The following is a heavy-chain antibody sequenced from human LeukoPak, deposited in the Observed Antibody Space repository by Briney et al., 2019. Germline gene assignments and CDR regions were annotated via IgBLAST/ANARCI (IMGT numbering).Heavy chain of an antibody. J-gene: IGHJ4*02. CDR2: IKEDASET. V-gene: IGHV3-7*01. D-gene: IGHD1-26*01. CDR3: TGGSPLDY. Sequence: GGSLRLSCAASGLTFSSSWMTWVRQAPGKGLEWVANIKEDASETNYVGSAMGRFAISRDNAKNTLYLQMNSLRVEDTAIYYCTGGSPLDYWGQGTQVTVSS. CDR1: GLTFSSSW.